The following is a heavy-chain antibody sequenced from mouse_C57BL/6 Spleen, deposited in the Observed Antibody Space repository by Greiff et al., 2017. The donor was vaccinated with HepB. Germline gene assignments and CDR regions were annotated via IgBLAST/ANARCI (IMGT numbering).Heavy chain of an antibody. V-gene: IGHV1-82*01. D-gene: IGHD2-4*01. CDR1: GYAFSSSW. J-gene: IGHJ4*01. CDR3: ARSDYDYDGNAMDY. CDR2: IYPGDGDT. Sequence: VQLQESGPELVKPGASVKISCKASGYAFSSSWMNWVKQRPGKGLEWIGRIYPGDGDTNYNGKFKGKATLTADKSSSTAYMQLSSLTSEDSAVYFCARSDYDYDGNAMDYWGQGTSVTVSS.